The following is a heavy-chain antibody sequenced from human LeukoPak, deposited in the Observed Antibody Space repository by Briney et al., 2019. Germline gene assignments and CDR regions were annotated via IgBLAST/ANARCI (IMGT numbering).Heavy chain of an antibody. CDR3: ASGRSGNQLLYVY. CDR2: INHSGGT. Sequence: SESLSLTCAVYGRSFSGYYWTWIRQPPGKGLEWIGEINHSGGTDHNPSLKSRVTMSVDTSKNQISLQLTSVTAADTAVYYCASGRSGNQLLYVYWGQGTLVTVSS. CDR1: GRSFSGYY. V-gene: IGHV4-34*01. J-gene: IGHJ4*02. D-gene: IGHD2-2*02.